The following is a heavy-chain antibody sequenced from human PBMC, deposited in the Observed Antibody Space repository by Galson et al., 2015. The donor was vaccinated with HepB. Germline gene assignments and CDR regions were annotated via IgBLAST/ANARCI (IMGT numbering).Heavy chain of an antibody. CDR3: ARDNDWFCDY. J-gene: IGHJ4*02. CDR2: IEQDGSEK. V-gene: IGHV3-7*03. CDR1: GFTYSSYW. Sequence: SLRLCCAASGFTYSSYWMSWVRQAPGKGLEWVANIEQDGSEKYYVDSVKGRLTISRDNAKNSLYLQMNSLRAEDTAVYYCARDNDWFCDYWGQGILVTV. D-gene: IGHD3-9*01.